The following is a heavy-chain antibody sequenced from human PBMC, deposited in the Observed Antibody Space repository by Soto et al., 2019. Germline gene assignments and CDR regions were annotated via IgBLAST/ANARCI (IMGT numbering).Heavy chain of an antibody. CDR1: GYMFDNYD. CDR3: ARESIVVVPASDDYYYGMDV. J-gene: IGHJ6*02. D-gene: IGHD2-2*01. CDR2: INPSRGHT. Sequence: ASVKVSCKASGYMFDNYDIHWIRQTPGQGLEWIGWINPSRGHTTYAQKFQGRVTMTTDTSTSTAYMELRSLTSDDTAVYYCARESIVVVPASDDYYYGMDVWGQGTTVTVSS. V-gene: IGHV1-18*04.